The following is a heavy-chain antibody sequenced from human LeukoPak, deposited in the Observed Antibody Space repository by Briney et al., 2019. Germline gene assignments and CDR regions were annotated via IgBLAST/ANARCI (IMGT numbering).Heavy chain of an antibody. CDR1: GFTFGDYA. CDR3: TRRAYSDGYVDY. CDR2: IRSKAYGGTT. V-gene: IGHV3-49*03. Sequence: PGRSLRLSCTASGFTFGDYAMSWFRQAPGKGLEWVGFIRSKAYGGTTQYAASVKGRFTISRGDSESIAYLQMNSLKTEDTAVYYCTRRAYSDGYVDYWGQGALVTVSS. J-gene: IGHJ4*02. D-gene: IGHD5-18*01.